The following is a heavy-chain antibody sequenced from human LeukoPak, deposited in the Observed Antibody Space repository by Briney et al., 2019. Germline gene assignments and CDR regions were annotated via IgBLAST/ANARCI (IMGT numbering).Heavy chain of an antibody. CDR2: VYYSGNT. D-gene: IGHD4-17*01. CDR3: ARHGYGDYKKIDY. CDR1: GGSISSSSYH. Sequence: SETLSLTCTVPGGSISSSSYHWGWIRQPPGKGLEWIGGVYYSGNTYYNPSLKSRVTISIDTSKNQFSLKLSSVTAADTAVYYCARHGYGDYKKIDYWGQGTLVTVSS. J-gene: IGHJ4*02. V-gene: IGHV4-39*01.